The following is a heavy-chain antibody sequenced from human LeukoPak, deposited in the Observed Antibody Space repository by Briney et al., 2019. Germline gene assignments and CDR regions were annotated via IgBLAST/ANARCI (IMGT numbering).Heavy chain of an antibody. Sequence: GGSLRLSCAASGSTFSSYSMNWVRQVPGKGLEWVSYISSSSSTIYYADSVKGRFTISRDNAKNSLYLQMNSLRAEDTAVYYCARGLIAAAGTVYYFYYMDVWGKGSTVTVSS. V-gene: IGHV3-48*04. CDR2: ISSSSSTI. D-gene: IGHD6-13*01. CDR3: ARGLIAAAGTVYYFYYMDV. CDR1: GSTFSSYS. J-gene: IGHJ6*03.